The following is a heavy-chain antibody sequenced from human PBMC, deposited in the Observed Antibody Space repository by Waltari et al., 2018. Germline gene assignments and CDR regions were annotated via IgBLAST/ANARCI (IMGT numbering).Heavy chain of an antibody. CDR2: IYYSGST. D-gene: IGHD6-13*01. V-gene: IGHV4-59*01. Sequence: QVQLQESGPGLVKPSETLSLTCTVSGGSISSYYWSWIRQPPGKGLEWIGYIYYSGSTTYTPSLKSRVTISVDTSKNQFSLKLLSVTAADTAVYYCARGRKDSSSWYYYYYGMDVWGQGTTVTVSS. J-gene: IGHJ6*02. CDR1: GGSISSYY. CDR3: ARGRKDSSSWYYYYYGMDV.